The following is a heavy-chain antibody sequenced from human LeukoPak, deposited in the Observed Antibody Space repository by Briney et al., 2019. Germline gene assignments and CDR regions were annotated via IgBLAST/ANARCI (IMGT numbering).Heavy chain of an antibody. Sequence: VKVSCKASGYTFTDYYIHWVRQAPGQGLEWMGWINPNSGDTNYEQMSQGRVTMTSDTSISTAYMELRRLTSDDTAVYYCASDRGLAAAGYSWGQGTLVIVSS. J-gene: IGHJ4*02. CDR1: GYTFTDYY. D-gene: IGHD6-13*01. CDR2: INPNSGDT. CDR3: ASDRGLAAAGYS. V-gene: IGHV1-2*02.